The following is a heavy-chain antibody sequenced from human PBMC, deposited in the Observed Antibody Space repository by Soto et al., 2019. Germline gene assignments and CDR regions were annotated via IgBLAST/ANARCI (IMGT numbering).Heavy chain of an antibody. J-gene: IGHJ4*02. Sequence: PSETLSLTCTVSGGSISSSHWSWIRQAPGKGLEWIGYIYDTGSTNYNPSLKSRVTISVDTSKNQFSLKLSSVTAADTAVYYCARYAFSSCHFDYWGQGIPVTVSS. CDR2: IYDTGST. V-gene: IGHV4-59*01. CDR1: GGSISSSH. D-gene: IGHD2-2*01. CDR3: ARYAFSSCHFDY.